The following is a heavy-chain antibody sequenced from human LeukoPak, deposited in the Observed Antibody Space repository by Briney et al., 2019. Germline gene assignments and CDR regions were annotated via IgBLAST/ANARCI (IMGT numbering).Heavy chain of an antibody. CDR2: INHSGST. CDR3: AGIAAGFNWFDP. D-gene: IGHD6-13*01. CDR1: GGSFSGYY. J-gene: IGHJ5*02. V-gene: IGHV4-34*01. Sequence: SETLSLTCAVYGGSFSGYYWSWIRQPPGKGLEWIGKINHSGSTNYNPSLKSRVTISVDTSKNQFSLKLSSVTAAGTAVYYCAGIAAGFNWFDPWGQGTLVTVSS.